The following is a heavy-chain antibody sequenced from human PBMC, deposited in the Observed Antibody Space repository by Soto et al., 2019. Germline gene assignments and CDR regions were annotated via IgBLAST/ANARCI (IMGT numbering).Heavy chain of an antibody. V-gene: IGHV3-53*01. Sequence: DVQLVESGGGLIQPGGSLRLSCAVSGLTVSGKKYVAWVRQAPGKGLEWVSGFYDLDGTYYADSQKGRFTTSGDSSRTIVYLQMNDLRPEDTAVYYCATWHLQEHAYDVWGQGTTVTVSS. CDR2: FYDLDGT. J-gene: IGHJ3*01. CDR1: GLTVSGKKY. CDR3: ATWHLQEHAYDV. D-gene: IGHD4-4*01.